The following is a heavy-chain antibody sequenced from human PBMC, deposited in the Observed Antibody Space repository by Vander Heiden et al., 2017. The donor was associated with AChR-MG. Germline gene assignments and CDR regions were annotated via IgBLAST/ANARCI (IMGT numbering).Heavy chain of an antibody. D-gene: IGHD2-2*01. Sequence: QVQLVQSGAEVKKAGASVKVPCRPSGYTFTRYYIHWVRQGPGQVLEWLGWITPSNGGTHYAQKFQDGVNMTSDTSTTTAYLELTGLASADSAVYYCARGTRYGTPDYWGQGTLVTVSS. CDR3: ARGTRYGTPDY. CDR2: ITPSNGGT. J-gene: IGHJ4*02. CDR1: GYTFTRYY. V-gene: IGHV1-2*02.